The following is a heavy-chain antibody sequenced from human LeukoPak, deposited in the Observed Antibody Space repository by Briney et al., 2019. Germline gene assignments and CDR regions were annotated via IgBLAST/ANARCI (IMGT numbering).Heavy chain of an antibody. CDR2: IYPGDSDT. D-gene: IGHD5-24*01. V-gene: IGHV5-51*01. Sequence: GESLKISCKCSGYSFTSYWIGWVRQLPGKGLEWMGIIYPGDSDTRYSPSFQGQVTLSADKSISTAYLQWSSLKASHTAMYYCATTERWLSQGGFDYWGQGTLVTVSS. J-gene: IGHJ4*02. CDR1: GYSFTSYW. CDR3: ATTERWLSQGGFDY.